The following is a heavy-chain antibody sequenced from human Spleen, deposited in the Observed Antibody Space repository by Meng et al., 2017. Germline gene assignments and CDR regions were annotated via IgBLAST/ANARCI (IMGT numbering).Heavy chain of an antibody. CDR2: IYYSGST. V-gene: IGHV4-39*01. CDR1: GGSISSSSYY. CDR3: ASHGGSYYVGY. J-gene: IGHJ4*02. D-gene: IGHD1-26*01. Sequence: QLQLQESGPGLVKPSEPLSLPCTVSGGSISSSSYYWGWIRQPPGKGLEWIGSIYYSGSTYYNPSLKSRVTISVDTSKNQFSLKLSSVTAADTAVYYCASHGGSYYVGYWGQGTLVTVSS.